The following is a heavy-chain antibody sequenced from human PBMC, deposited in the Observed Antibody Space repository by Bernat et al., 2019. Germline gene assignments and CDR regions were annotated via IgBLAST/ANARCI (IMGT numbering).Heavy chain of an antibody. CDR1: GFTFSSYG. V-gene: IGHV3-33*01. J-gene: IGHJ4*02. CDR3: ARVSSSSWYGAHYFDY. CDR2: IWYDGSNK. D-gene: IGHD6-13*01. Sequence: QVQLVESGGGVVQPGRSLRLSCAASGFTFSSYGMHWVRQAPGKGLEWVAVIWYDGSNKYYADSVKGRFTISRDNSKNTLYLQMNSLRDEDTAVYYCARVSSSSWYGAHYFDYWGQGTLVTVSS.